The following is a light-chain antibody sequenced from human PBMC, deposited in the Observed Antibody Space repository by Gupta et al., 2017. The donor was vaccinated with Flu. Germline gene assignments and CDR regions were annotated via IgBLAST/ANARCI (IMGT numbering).Light chain of an antibody. J-gene: IGLJ3*02. CDR1: TSNIGNNY. Sequence: QSVLTQPPSVSAAPGQEVTTSCSGSTSNIGNNYVSWYQQHPATAPRRLIYENTKRPSTIRDGLSGSKSGTSATPGITGLQIGDEADDFCGAWDDSLSAEVFGGGTKLTVL. CDR2: ENT. V-gene: IGLV1-51*02. CDR3: GAWDDSLSAEV.